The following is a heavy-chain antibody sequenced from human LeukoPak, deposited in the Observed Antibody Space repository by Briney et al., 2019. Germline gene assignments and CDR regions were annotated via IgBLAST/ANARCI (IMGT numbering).Heavy chain of an antibody. CDR2: IRYDGSNK. Sequence: GGSLRLSCAASGFTFSSYGMHWVRQAPGKGLEWVAFIRYDGSNKYYADSVKGRFTISRDNSKNTLYLQMNSLRAEDTAVYYCARAGIAVAGSYFDYWGQGTLVTVSS. V-gene: IGHV3-30*02. CDR1: GFTFSSYG. CDR3: ARAGIAVAGSYFDY. D-gene: IGHD6-19*01. J-gene: IGHJ4*02.